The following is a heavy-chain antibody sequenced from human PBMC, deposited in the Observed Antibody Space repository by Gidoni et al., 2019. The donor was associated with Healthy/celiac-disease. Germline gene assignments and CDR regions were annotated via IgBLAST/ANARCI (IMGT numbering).Heavy chain of an antibody. V-gene: IGHV3-30*18. Sequence: QVQLVESGGGVVQPGRSLRLSCAASGFTFRSYGMHWVRQAPGKGLEWVAVISYDGSNKYYADSVKGRFTISRDNSKNTLYLQMNSLRAEDTAVYYCAKGLGVGATLYYFDYWGQGTLVTVSS. CDR3: AKGLGVGATLYYFDY. D-gene: IGHD1-26*01. CDR2: ISYDGSNK. CDR1: GFTFRSYG. J-gene: IGHJ4*02.